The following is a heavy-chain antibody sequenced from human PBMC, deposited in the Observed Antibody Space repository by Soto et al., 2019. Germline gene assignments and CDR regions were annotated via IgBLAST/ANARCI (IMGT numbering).Heavy chain of an antibody. CDR3: ARGNGEDNWFDP. CDR2: ISYDGSNK. D-gene: IGHD2-8*01. J-gene: IGHJ5*02. Sequence: GGSLRLSCAASGFTFSSYAMHWVRQAPGKGLEWVAVISYDGSNKYYADSVKGRFTISRDNSKNTLYLQMNSLRAEDTAVYYCARGNGEDNWFDPWGQGTLVTVS. V-gene: IGHV3-30-3*01. CDR1: GFTFSSYA.